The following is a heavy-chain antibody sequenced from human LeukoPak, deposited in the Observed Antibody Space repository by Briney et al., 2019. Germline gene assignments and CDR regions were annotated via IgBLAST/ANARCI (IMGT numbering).Heavy chain of an antibody. J-gene: IGHJ6*03. CDR1: VFTSSSYS. V-gene: IGHV3-21*01. D-gene: IGHD5-18*01. CDR3: ARARVDTAMVTPHYYMDV. Sequence: PGGSLRLSCAASVFTSSSYSMNWVRQAPGKGLEWVSSISSSSSYIYYADSVKGRFTISRDNAKNSLYLQMNSLRAEDTAVYYCARARVDTAMVTPHYYMDVWGKGTTVTISS. CDR2: ISSSSSYI.